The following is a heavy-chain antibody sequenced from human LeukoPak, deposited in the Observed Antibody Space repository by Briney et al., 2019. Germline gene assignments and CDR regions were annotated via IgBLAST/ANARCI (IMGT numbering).Heavy chain of an antibody. CDR3: ARLEVRGVIGP. CDR2: TYSGGNT. D-gene: IGHD3-10*01. V-gene: IGHV3-53*01. Sequence: GGSLRLSCAASGFTVSSNYMSWVRQAPGKGLEWVSITYSGGNTYYADSVKGRFTISRDSSKNTLYLQMNSLRAEDTAVYYCARLEVRGVIGPWGQGTLVTGSS. J-gene: IGHJ5*02. CDR1: GFTVSSNY.